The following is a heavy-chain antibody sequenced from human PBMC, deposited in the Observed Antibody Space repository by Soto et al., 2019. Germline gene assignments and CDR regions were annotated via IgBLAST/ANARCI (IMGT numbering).Heavy chain of an antibody. CDR2: ISSSSSYI. D-gene: IGHD5-18*01. V-gene: IGHV3-21*01. CDR3: ARSGYSYGGFDY. Sequence: GGSLRLSCAASGFTFSSYSMNWVRQAPGKGLEWVSSISSSSSYIYYADSVKGRFTISRDNAKNSLYLQMNSLRAEDTAVYYCARSGYSYGGFDYWGQGTLVTVSS. CDR1: GFTFSSYS. J-gene: IGHJ4*02.